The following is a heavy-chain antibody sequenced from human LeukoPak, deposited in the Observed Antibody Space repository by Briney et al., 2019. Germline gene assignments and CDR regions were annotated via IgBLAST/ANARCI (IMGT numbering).Heavy chain of an antibody. CDR1: GCSLRTPGMG. Sequence: SALALSYPTQAHTLTCTFSGCSLRTPGMGVSWIRQPPGNTLERLARIDWDDDKYYSTSLKTRLAISKDTSKNQVVLTMTNMDPVDTATYYCARIAPLDSGSLQFDYWGQGTLVTVSS. V-gene: IGHV2-70*11. D-gene: IGHD1-26*01. CDR2: IDWDDDK. CDR3: ARIAPLDSGSLQFDY. J-gene: IGHJ4*02.